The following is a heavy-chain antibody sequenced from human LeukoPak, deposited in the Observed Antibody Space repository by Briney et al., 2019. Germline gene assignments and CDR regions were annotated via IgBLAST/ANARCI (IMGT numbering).Heavy chain of an antibody. CDR1: GGSISSSSYY. Sequence: PSETLSLTCTVPGGSISSSSYYWGWIRQPPGKGLEWIGSIYYSGSTYYNPSLKSRVTISVDTSKNQFSLKLSSVTAADTAVYYCARVVTTFGVVDLQYNWFDPWGQGTLVTVSS. CDR2: IYYSGST. CDR3: ARVVTTFGVVDLQYNWFDP. V-gene: IGHV4-39*07. J-gene: IGHJ5*02. D-gene: IGHD3-3*01.